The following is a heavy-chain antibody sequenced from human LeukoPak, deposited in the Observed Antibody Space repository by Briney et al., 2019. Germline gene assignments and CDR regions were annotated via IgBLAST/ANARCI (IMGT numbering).Heavy chain of an antibody. CDR1: GFTFGDYA. CDR2: ISGSAT. CDR3: AKAQGRFGELGY. D-gene: IGHD3-10*01. V-gene: IGHV3-23*01. J-gene: IGHJ4*02. Sequence: GGSLRLSCTASGFTFGDYAMSWFRQAPGKGLEWVSGISGSATYYADSVKGRFTISRDNSKNTLYLQMNSLTAEDTAVYYCAKAQGRFGELGYWGQGTLVTVSS.